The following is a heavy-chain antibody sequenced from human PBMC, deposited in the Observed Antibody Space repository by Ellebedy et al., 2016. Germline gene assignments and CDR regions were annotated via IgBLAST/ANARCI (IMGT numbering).Heavy chain of an antibody. CDR1: GFIFSNFG. Sequence: GGSLRLSXTASGFIFSNFGMNWVRQLPGNGFEWMSYISVSSRVIHYSDAVKGRFTISRDNAKNSLFLQMDSLREDDSAIYYCARGTDNRRPSQGSSGTSGGFGLWGPGTLVTVSS. V-gene: IGHV3-48*02. J-gene: IGHJ4*02. CDR2: ISVSSRVI. D-gene: IGHD6-25*01. CDR3: ARGTDNRRPSQGSSGTSGGFGL.